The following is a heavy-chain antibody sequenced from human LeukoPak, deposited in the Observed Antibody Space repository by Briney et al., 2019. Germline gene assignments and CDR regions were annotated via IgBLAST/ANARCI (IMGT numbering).Heavy chain of an antibody. CDR3: ARGKGYYDFWSGYYPESMDV. CDR2: INPNSGGT. CDR1: GYTFTGYY. D-gene: IGHD3-3*01. V-gene: IGHV1-2*02. Sequence: ASVKVSCKASGYTFTGYYMHWVRQAPGQGLEWMGWINPNSGGTNYAQKFQGRVTMTRDTSISTAYMELSSLRSEDTAVYYCARGKGYYDFWSGYYPESMDVWGKGTTVTVSS. J-gene: IGHJ6*03.